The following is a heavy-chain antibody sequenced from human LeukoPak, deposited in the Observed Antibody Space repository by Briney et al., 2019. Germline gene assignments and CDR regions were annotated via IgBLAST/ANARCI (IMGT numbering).Heavy chain of an antibody. J-gene: IGHJ3*02. CDR3: ARRGGYSYGYVVAFDI. CDR2: INHSGST. CDR1: GGSFSGYY. D-gene: IGHD5-18*01. Sequence: SETLSLTCAVYGGSFSGYYWSWIRQPPGKGLEWIGEINHSGSTNYNPSLKSRVTISVDTSKNQFSLKLSSVTGADTAVYYCARRGGYSYGYVVAFDIWGQGTMVTVSS. V-gene: IGHV4-34*01.